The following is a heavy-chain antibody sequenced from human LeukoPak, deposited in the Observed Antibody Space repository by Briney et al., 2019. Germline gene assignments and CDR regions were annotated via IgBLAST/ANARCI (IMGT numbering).Heavy chain of an antibody. CDR1: GYTFVTYG. CDR2: ISTYNGNT. CDR3: ARASFDP. D-gene: IGHD3-3*02. J-gene: IGHJ5*02. V-gene: IGHV1-18*01. Sequence: ASVKVSCKASGYTFVTYGINWVRQAPGQGPEWIGWISTYNGNTKYALKFQNRVTLTRDTSTTPAYIEFKSLTSNDRAVYYCARASFDPWGPGTLVIVSS.